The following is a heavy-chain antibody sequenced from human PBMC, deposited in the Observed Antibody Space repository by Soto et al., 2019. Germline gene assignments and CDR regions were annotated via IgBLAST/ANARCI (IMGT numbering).Heavy chain of an antibody. J-gene: IGHJ4*02. CDR2: ISGSGGNT. CDR1: GFIFSNYA. V-gene: IGHV3-23*01. D-gene: IGHD6-19*01. CDR3: VQTTGWPGFDF. Sequence: GGSLRLSCVASGFIFSNYAMSWVRQAPGKGLEWVSAISGSGGNTYKAVSVKGRLTISRDNSKNTLYLQMNSLRVEDTAVYYCVQTTGWPGFDFWGQGTLVTVSS.